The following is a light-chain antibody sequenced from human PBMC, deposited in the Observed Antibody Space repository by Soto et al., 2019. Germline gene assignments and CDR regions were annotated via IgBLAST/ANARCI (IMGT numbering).Light chain of an antibody. CDR2: DAS. J-gene: IGKJ1*01. CDR1: QSISNW. Sequence: IQMTQSPSTLSASVGDRVTISCRASQSISNWLAWYQQKPGKAPKLLIYDASSLESGVPSRFSGSGSGTEFTLTISSLQPEDFATYYCQQYNRYWTFGQGTKVDIK. CDR3: QQYNRYWT. V-gene: IGKV1-5*01.